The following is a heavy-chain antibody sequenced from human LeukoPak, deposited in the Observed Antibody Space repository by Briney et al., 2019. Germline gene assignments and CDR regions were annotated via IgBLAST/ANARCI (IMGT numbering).Heavy chain of an antibody. CDR2: INHSGST. V-gene: IGHV4-34*01. J-gene: IGHJ5*02. CDR1: GGSFSGYY. D-gene: IGHD2-8*01. Sequence: PSETLSLTCAVYGGSFSGYYWSWIRQPPGKGLEWIGEINHSGSTNYNPSLKSRVTISLDTSKNQFSLKLSSVTAADTAVYYCARTLHCTNGVCYTGRWFGPWGQGTLVTVSS. CDR3: ARTLHCTNGVCYTGRWFGP.